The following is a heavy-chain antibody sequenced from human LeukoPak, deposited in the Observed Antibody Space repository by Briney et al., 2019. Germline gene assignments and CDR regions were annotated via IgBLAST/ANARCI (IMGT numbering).Heavy chain of an antibody. CDR3: ARDAEGIDY. D-gene: IGHD3-10*01. Sequence: SETLSLTCTVSGGSIGSTSYFWGWIRQPPGKGLECIGYVYYTGTTYYSPSLKSRVTISVDTSKNQFSLKVRSVTVADTAVYYCARDAEGIDYWGQGTLVTVSS. CDR1: GGSIGSTSYF. J-gene: IGHJ4*02. CDR2: VYYTGTT. V-gene: IGHV4-39*07.